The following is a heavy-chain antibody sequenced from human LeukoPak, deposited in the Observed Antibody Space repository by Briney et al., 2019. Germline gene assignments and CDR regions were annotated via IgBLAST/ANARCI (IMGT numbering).Heavy chain of an antibody. D-gene: IGHD3-10*01. CDR2: IHYSGST. CDR1: GASINSYY. Sequence: SETLSLTCTVSGASINSYYWSWIRQPPGKGLQWIGCIHYSGSTNYNPSLKSRVTISVDTSKNQFSLKLSSVTAADTAVYYCARTTMVRGTYYVDVWGKGTTVTISS. CDR3: ARTTMVRGTYYVDV. J-gene: IGHJ6*03. V-gene: IGHV4-59*01.